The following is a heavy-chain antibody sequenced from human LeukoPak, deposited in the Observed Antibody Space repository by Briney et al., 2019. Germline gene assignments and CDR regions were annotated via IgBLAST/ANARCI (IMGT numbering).Heavy chain of an antibody. J-gene: IGHJ4*02. CDR2: IKKDGSEK. D-gene: IGHD5-18*01. CDR3: ARHLSGITGYTYGRGIDY. CDR1: GFTFSSYE. V-gene: IGHV3-7*01. Sequence: GGSLRLSCAASGFTFSSYEMNWVRQAPGKGLEWVANIKKDGSEKYYVDSVKGRFTISRDNAKKSLYLQMNSLRAEDTAVYYCARHLSGITGYTYGRGIDYWGQGTLLTVSS.